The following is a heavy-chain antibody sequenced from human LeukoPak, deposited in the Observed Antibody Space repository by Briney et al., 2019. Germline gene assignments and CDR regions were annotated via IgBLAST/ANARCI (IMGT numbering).Heavy chain of an antibody. V-gene: IGHV5-51*01. J-gene: IGHJ4*02. Sequence: PGESLKISCKASGYSFTNYWIGWLRQMPGKGLEWMGSIYPGDSDTRYSPSFQGQVTISADKSISTAYLQWSSLKASDTAMYYCAVKPGYTGSWGTFDNWGQGTLVSVSS. CDR3: AVKPGYTGSWGTFDN. D-gene: IGHD1-26*01. CDR1: GYSFTNYW. CDR2: IYPGDSDT.